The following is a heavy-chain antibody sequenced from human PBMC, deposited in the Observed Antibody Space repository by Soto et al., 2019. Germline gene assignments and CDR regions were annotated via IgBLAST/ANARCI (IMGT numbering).Heavy chain of an antibody. Sequence: QVQLQESGPGLVKPSQTLSLTCTVSGGSISSGGYYWSWIRQHPGKGLEWIGYIYYSGSTYYNPSLKSRVTISVDTSKNQFSLKLSSVTAADTAVYYCARDSGAARPSVNWFDPWGQGTLVTVSS. CDR1: GGSISSGGYY. D-gene: IGHD6-6*01. J-gene: IGHJ5*02. V-gene: IGHV4-31*03. CDR2: IYYSGST. CDR3: ARDSGAARPSVNWFDP.